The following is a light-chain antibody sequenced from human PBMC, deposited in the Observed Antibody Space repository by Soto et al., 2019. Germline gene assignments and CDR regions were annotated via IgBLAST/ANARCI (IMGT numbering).Light chain of an antibody. J-gene: IGKJ2*01. V-gene: IGKV2-24*01. CDR1: QSLLHSDGTTY. Sequence: VMTQTPLSSPVTLGQPASISCRSSQSLLHSDGTTYLSWLQQRPGQPPRLLIYSVSNRLSGVPERFSGSGAGTDFTLRISRVEAEDVGVYYCMQATQYPPYTFGQGTKLEI. CDR3: MQATQYPPYT. CDR2: SVS.